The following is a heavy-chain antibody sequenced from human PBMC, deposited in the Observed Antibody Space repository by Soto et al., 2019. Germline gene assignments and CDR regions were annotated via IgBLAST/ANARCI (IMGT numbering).Heavy chain of an antibody. Sequence: EVLLLESGGGLVQPGGSLSLSCAASGFSFSNKAMSWVRQAPGKGLEWVSIISGNGVSTYYTDSLKGRFTISRDNSKNMMYLQMNSLRVEDTAVYYCAKENGFQFINLGASGFDYWGQGSLVSVSS. CDR1: GFSFSNKA. V-gene: IGHV3-23*01. CDR3: AKENGFQFINLGASGFDY. D-gene: IGHD2-21*01. J-gene: IGHJ4*02. CDR2: ISGNGVST.